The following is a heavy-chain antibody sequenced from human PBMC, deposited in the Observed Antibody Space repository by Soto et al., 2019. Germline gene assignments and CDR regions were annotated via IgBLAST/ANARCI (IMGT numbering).Heavy chain of an antibody. CDR1: VGSIGSGGYY. D-gene: IGHD5-18*01. CDR3: ARLGAMVGFPLFGMDV. V-gene: IGHV4-31*03. Sequence: SETLSLTCTVSVGSIGSGGYYWSWIRQHPGKGLEWIGYIYYSGSTYYNPSLKSRVTISVDTSKNQFSLKLSSVTAADTAVYYCARLGAMVGFPLFGMDVWGQGTTVTVSS. CDR2: IYYSGST. J-gene: IGHJ6*02.